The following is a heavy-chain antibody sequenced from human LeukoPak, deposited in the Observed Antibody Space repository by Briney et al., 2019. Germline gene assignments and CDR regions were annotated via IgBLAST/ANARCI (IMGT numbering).Heavy chain of an antibody. D-gene: IGHD4-23*01. CDR3: PKTTVVADAFDI. Sequence: GGSLRLSCTASGFTFGDYAMSWVRQAPGKGLEWVGFIRSKAYGGTTEYAASVKGRFTISRDDSKSIAYLQMNSLKTEDTAVYYCPKTTVVADAFDIWGQGTMVTVSS. CDR2: IRSKAYGGTT. J-gene: IGHJ3*02. CDR1: GFTFGDYA. V-gene: IGHV3-49*04.